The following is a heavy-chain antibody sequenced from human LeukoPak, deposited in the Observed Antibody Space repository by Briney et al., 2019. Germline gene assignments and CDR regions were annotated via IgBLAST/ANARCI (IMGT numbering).Heavy chain of an antibody. CDR3: ACREFYSPWPGP. D-gene: IGHD5-18*01. J-gene: IGHJ5*02. CDR2: IYPGDSRT. V-gene: IGHV5-51*06. Sequence: GESLKISCKGSGYSFTSYWIGWVRQTPGKGLEWMGVIYPGDSRTRYNPSFEGQVTISADKSINTAYLQWSSLKASDTAMYYCACREFYSPWPGPWGQGTLVTVSS. CDR1: GYSFTSYW.